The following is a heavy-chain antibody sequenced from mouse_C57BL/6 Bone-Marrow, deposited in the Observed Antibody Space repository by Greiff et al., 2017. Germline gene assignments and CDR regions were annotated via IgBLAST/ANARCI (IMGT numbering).Heavy chain of an antibody. CDR3: ARGGSYQGAETVAY. CDR1: GYTFTSYW. Sequence: QVQLQQPGTELVKPGASVKLSCKASGYTFTSYWMHWVKQRPGQGLEWIGNINPSNGGTNYNEKFKGKATLTVDKSSSTADMQLSSLTSEDSAVYYCARGGSYQGAETVAYWGQGTLVTVSA. V-gene: IGHV1-53*01. D-gene: IGHD2-12*01. CDR2: INPSNGGT. J-gene: IGHJ3*01.